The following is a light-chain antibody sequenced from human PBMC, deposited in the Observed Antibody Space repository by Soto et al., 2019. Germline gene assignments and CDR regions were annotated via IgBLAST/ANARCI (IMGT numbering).Light chain of an antibody. Sequence: QSVLTQSPSVSGAPGQRVTLSCTGSSSNIGAGYDVHWYQQLPGAAPKLLIYDNNNRPSGVPDRFSGSKSGASASLAITGLQVEDEADYYCQSYDTRLSGYVFGTGTKVTVL. CDR3: QSYDTRLSGYV. J-gene: IGLJ1*01. CDR2: DNN. V-gene: IGLV1-40*01. CDR1: SSNIGAGYD.